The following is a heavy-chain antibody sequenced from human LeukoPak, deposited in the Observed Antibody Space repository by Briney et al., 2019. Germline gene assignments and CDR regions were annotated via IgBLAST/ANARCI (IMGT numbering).Heavy chain of an antibody. CDR3: ARDLVATTGGFDY. CDR1: GGSISSDDYY. CDR2: IHYSGST. Sequence: SETLSLTCTVSGGSISSDDYYWSWVRQPPGKGLEWIGYIHYSGSTNYNPSLKSRVTISVDTSKNQFSLKVNSVTAADTAVYYCARDLVATTGGFDYWGQGTLVTVSS. D-gene: IGHD5-12*01. V-gene: IGHV4-30-4*01. J-gene: IGHJ4*02.